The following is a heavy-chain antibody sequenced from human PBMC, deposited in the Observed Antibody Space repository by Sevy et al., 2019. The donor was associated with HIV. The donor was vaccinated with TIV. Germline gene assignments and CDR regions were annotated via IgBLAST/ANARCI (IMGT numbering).Heavy chain of an antibody. V-gene: IGHV3-21*01. CDR3: ARDLGIPATTDYFYYGMDV. J-gene: IGHJ6*02. Sequence: GSLRLSCAASGFTIRTYNMNWVRQAPGKGLEWVSSISSSSTYIYYADSVKGRFTISRDNAKNSLYLQMSSLRAEDTAVYYCARDLGIPATTDYFYYGMDVWGQGTTVTVSS. CDR1: GFTIRTYN. CDR2: ISSSSTYI. D-gene: IGHD2-15*01.